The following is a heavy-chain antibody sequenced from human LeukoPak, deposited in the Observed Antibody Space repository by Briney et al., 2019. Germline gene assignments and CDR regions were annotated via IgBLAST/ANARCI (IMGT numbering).Heavy chain of an antibody. V-gene: IGHV3-23*01. CDR3: ARFGYGGNSNFDY. Sequence: GGSLRLSCAGSGFTFRTYAMSWVRQAPGKGLEWVSRISGTSGSTNYADAVKGRFTISRDNSKNTLYLQMNSLRVDDTAVYYCARFGYGGNSNFDYWGQGTLVTVSS. CDR1: GFTFRTYA. J-gene: IGHJ4*02. CDR2: ISGTSGST. D-gene: IGHD4-23*01.